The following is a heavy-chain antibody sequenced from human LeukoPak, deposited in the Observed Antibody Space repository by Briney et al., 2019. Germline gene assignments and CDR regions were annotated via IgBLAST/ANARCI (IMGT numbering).Heavy chain of an antibody. J-gene: IGHJ4*02. V-gene: IGHV1-69*01. CDR3: ASGLVRGVIITQYFDY. CDR1: GGTFSSYA. D-gene: IGHD3-10*01. Sequence: SVKVSCKASGGTFSSYAISWVRQAPGQGLEWMGGIIPIFGTANYAQKFQGRVTITADESTSTAYMELRSLRSDDTAVYYCASGLVRGVIITQYFDYWGQGTLVTVSS. CDR2: IIPIFGTA.